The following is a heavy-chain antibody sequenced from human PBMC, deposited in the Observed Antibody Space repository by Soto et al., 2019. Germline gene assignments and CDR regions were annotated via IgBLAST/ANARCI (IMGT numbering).Heavy chain of an antibody. CDR3: ARDGGSIDYFDY. D-gene: IGHD2-15*01. J-gene: IGHJ4*02. V-gene: IGHV3-66*01. CDR1: GFTVSSNY. CDR2: IYSGGST. Sequence: ESVGGLVQPGGSLRLSCAASGFTVSSNYMSWVRQAPGKGLEWVSVIYSGGSTYYADSVKGRFTISRDNSKNTLYLQMNSLRAEDTAVYYCARDGGSIDYFDYWGQGTLVTVSS.